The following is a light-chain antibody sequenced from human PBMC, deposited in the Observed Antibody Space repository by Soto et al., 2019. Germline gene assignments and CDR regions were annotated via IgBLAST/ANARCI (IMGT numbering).Light chain of an antibody. V-gene: IGLV3-21*04. J-gene: IGLJ1*01. Sequence: SYELTQAPSVSVAPGKTARIPCGGDDIGRKSVHWYQQKPGQAPVLVINFDSDRPSGIPERFSGSNSGNTATLTISRVEAGHEADYYCQAWDISSYQYVFGSGTKLTVL. CDR1: DIGRKS. CDR2: FDS. CDR3: QAWDISSYQYV.